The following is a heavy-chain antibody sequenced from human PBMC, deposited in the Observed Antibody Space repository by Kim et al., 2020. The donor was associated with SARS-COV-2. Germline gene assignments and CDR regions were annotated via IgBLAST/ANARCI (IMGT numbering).Heavy chain of an antibody. CDR1: GFTFSDYY. CDR2: ISSSGSTI. D-gene: IGHD6-6*01. Sequence: GGSLRLSCAASGFTFSDYYMSWIRQAPGKGLEWVSYISSSGSTIYYADSVKGRFTISRDNAKNSLYLQMNSLRAEDTAVYYCARRGSSPRLDWYFDLWGRGTLVTVSS. V-gene: IGHV3-11*01. CDR3: ARRGSSPRLDWYFDL. J-gene: IGHJ2*01.